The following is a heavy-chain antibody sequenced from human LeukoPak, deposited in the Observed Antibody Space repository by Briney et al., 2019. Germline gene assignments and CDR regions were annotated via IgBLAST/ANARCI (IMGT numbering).Heavy chain of an antibody. J-gene: IGHJ4*02. CDR1: GFTFSSYS. D-gene: IGHD6-13*01. V-gene: IGHV3-21*01. Sequence: GGSLRLSCAASGFTFSSYSMNWVRQAPGKGLEWVSSISSSSSYIYYADSVKGRFTISRDNAKNSLYLQMNSLRAEDTAVYYFARPIAAAGTWYFDYWGQGTLVTVSS. CDR2: ISSSSSYI. CDR3: ARPIAAAGTWYFDY.